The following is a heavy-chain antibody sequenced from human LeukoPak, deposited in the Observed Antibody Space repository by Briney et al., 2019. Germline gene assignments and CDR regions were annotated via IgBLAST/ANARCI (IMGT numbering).Heavy chain of an antibody. CDR2: INTNTGNP. CDR1: GDTFTSYA. D-gene: IGHD3-3*01. Sequence: ASVKVSCKAPGDTFTSYAMNWVRQAPGQGLEWMGWINTNTGNPTYAQGFTGRFVFSLDTSVSTAYLQISSLKAEDTAVYYCARFLPYEGNYYYYYYMDVWGKGTTVTVSS. CDR3: ARFLPYEGNYYYYYYMDV. V-gene: IGHV7-4-1*02. J-gene: IGHJ6*03.